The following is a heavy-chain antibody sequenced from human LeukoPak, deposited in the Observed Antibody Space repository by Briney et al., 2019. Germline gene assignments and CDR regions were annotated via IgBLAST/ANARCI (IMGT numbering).Heavy chain of an antibody. V-gene: IGHV3-33*01. CDR1: GFIFSNNG. D-gene: IGHD2-2*01. CDR3: ARESSTTRIGGLDD. J-gene: IGHJ6*02. Sequence: GRSLRLSCVASGFIFSNNGMHWVRQAPGKGLDWVAFIQYDGSSIHYADSVKGRFTTSRDNYKNTVYLQMNSLRAEDTAVYYCARESSTTRIGGLDDRGQGTTVIVSS. CDR2: IQYDGSSI.